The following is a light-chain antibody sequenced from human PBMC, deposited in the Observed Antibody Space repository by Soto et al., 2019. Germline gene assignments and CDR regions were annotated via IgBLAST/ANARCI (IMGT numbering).Light chain of an antibody. V-gene: IGKV3-15*01. CDR3: QQRSNWPPIT. CDR2: GAS. Sequence: EIVMTQSPDTLSVSPGERATLSCRASQSVRSSLAWYQQKPGQAPRLLIYGASTRATGIPARFSGSGSGTEFTLTISSLEPEDFAVYYCQQRSNWPPITFGQGTRLEIK. CDR1: QSVRSS. J-gene: IGKJ5*01.